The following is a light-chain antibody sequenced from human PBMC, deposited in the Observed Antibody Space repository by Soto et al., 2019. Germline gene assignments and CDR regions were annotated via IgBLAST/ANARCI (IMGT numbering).Light chain of an antibody. CDR1: QAISSY. V-gene: IGKV1-9*01. CDR2: DAS. J-gene: IGKJ3*01. CDR3: QQFRSYPPT. Sequence: DIQLTQSPLFLSASVGDRVTITCRASQAISSYLAWYQQRPGKAPKLLIYDASTLQSGVPSRFSGGGSGTEFTLTINLQPEDFATYYCQQFRSYPPTFGPGTKVDIK.